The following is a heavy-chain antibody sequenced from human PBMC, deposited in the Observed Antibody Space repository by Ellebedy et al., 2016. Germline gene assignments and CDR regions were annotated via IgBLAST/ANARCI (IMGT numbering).Heavy chain of an antibody. CDR2: INTNGGST. Sequence: GESLKISXAASGFTFSTYAMTWVRQAPGKGLEWVSTINTNGGSTYYPYSVKGRFTISRDNSKNTLFLQMNSLRAEDTAVYYCAKGEGYCSITTCYFRWFDLWGQGTLVTVSS. CDR3: AKGEGYCSITTCYFRWFDL. D-gene: IGHD2-2*01. CDR1: GFTFSTYA. J-gene: IGHJ5*02. V-gene: IGHV3-23*01.